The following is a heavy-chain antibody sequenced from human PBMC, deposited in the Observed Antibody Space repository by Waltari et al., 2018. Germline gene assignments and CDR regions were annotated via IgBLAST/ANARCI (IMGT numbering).Heavy chain of an antibody. CDR3: ARDPTSAVRQLDHAFDI. J-gene: IGHJ3*02. D-gene: IGHD4-17*01. V-gene: IGHV4-59*01. CDR2: IYYSGST. Sequence: QVQLQESGPGLVKPSETLSLTCTVSGGSISSYYWSWIRQPPGKGLEWIGYIYYSGSTTYNPSLKSRVTISVDTSKNQFSLKLSSLTAADTAVYYCARDPTSAVRQLDHAFDIWGQGTMVTVSS. CDR1: GGSISSYY.